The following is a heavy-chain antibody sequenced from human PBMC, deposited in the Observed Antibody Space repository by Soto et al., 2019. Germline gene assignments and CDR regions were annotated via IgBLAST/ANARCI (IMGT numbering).Heavy chain of an antibody. Sequence: HPGGSLRLSCAASGFTFSSYGMHWVRQAPGKGLEWVAVISYDGSNKYYADSVKGRFTISRDNSKNTLYLQMNSLRAEDTAVYYCAKELTQDLWFGPKGPNGYWGQGTLVTVSS. D-gene: IGHD3-10*01. J-gene: IGHJ4*02. CDR2: ISYDGSNK. CDR3: AKELTQDLWFGPKGPNGY. CDR1: GFTFSSYG. V-gene: IGHV3-30*18.